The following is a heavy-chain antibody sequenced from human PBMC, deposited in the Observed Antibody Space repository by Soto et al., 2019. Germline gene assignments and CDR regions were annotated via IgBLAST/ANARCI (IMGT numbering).Heavy chain of an antibody. CDR1: GFTFSSYW. D-gene: IGHD6-6*01. V-gene: IGHV3-7*01. CDR2: IKQDGSEK. Sequence: GGSPRLSCAASGFTFSSYWMSWVRQAPGKGLEWVANIKQDGSEKYYVDSVKGRFTISRDNAKNSLFLQMNSLRAEDTAVYFCARDLPEYSRSSAAFEIWGQGTMVTVSS. CDR3: ARDLPEYSRSSAAFEI. J-gene: IGHJ3*02.